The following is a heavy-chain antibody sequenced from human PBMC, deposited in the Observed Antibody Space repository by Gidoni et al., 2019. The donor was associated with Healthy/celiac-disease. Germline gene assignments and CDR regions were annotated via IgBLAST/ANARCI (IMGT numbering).Heavy chain of an antibody. CDR1: GFTFSSYG. V-gene: IGHV3-30*18. J-gene: IGHJ4*02. Sequence: QVQLVESVGGVVQPGRSLRLSCAASGFTFSSYGMHWVRQAPGKGLEWVAVISYDGSNKYYADSVKGRFTISRDNSKNTLYLQMNSLRAEDTAVYYCAKEGDYGPYYFDYWGQGTLVTVSS. CDR3: AKEGDYGPYYFDY. CDR2: ISYDGSNK. D-gene: IGHD4-17*01.